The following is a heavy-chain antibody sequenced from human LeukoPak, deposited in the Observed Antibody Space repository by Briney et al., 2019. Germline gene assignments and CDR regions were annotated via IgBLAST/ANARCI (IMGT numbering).Heavy chain of an antibody. CDR3: AARDGYNYDAFDI. Sequence: AASVKVSCKASGYTFTSYYMHWVRQAPGQGLEWMGIINPSGGSTSYAQKFQGRVTMTRDMSTSTVYMELSSLRSEDTAVYYCAARDGYNYDAFDIWGQGTMVTVSS. V-gene: IGHV1-46*01. D-gene: IGHD5-24*01. J-gene: IGHJ3*02. CDR1: GYTFTSYY. CDR2: INPSGGST.